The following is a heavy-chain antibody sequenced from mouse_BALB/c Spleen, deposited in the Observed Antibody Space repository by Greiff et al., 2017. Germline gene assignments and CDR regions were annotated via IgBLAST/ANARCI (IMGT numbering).Heavy chain of an antibody. Sequence: EVKLQESGGGLVKPGGSLKLSCAASGFAFSSYDMSWVRQTPEKRLEWVAYISSGGGSTYYPDTVKGRFTISRDNAKNTLYLQMSSLKSEDTAMYYCARGTTVVDLDYWGQGTTLTVSS. D-gene: IGHD1-1*01. CDR2: ISSGGGST. V-gene: IGHV5-12-1*01. J-gene: IGHJ2*01. CDR3: ARGTTVVDLDY. CDR1: GFAFSSYD.